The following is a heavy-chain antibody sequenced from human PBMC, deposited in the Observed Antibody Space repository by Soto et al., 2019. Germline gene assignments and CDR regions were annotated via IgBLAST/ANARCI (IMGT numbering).Heavy chain of an antibody. CDR3: ATRITVFGLLIPPFDP. CDR2: INHTGGT. J-gene: IGHJ5*02. CDR1: GGSVNGYY. Sequence: QVHLQQWGAGLLKPSETLSLTCAVYGGSVNGYYWNWIRQPPGKGLEWIGEINHTGGTHYNPSLKCRVTRSVVTSKNQLSLRLSSVTAADTAIYYCATRITVFGLLIPPFDPWGQGTQVTVSS. V-gene: IGHV4-34*02. D-gene: IGHD3-3*01.